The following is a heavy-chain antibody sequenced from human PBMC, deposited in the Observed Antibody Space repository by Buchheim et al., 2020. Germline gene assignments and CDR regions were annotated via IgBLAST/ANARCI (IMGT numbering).Heavy chain of an antibody. Sequence: QVQLQQWGAGLLKPSETLSLTCAVYGGSFSGYYWSWIRQPPGKGLEWIGEINHSGSTTYNPSPQSRVTISVDTSKNQFSLQLSSVTAADTAVYYCASWRSMVRGVMGPYNWCDPWGQGTL. V-gene: IGHV4-34*01. J-gene: IGHJ5*02. D-gene: IGHD3-10*01. CDR3: ASWRSMVRGVMGPYNWCDP. CDR2: INHSGST. CDR1: GGSFSGYY.